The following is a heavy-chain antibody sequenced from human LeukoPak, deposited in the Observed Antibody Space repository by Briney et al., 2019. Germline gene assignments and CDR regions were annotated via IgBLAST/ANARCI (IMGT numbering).Heavy chain of an antibody. Sequence: PGGSLRLSCAASGFTFSSYDMHWVRQATGKGLEWVSAIGTAGDTYYSGSVKGRFIISGENAKSSLYLQMNSLRVGDTALYYCTRGGRDGFDIWGQGTMVTVSS. CDR3: TRGGRDGFDI. CDR1: GFTFSSYD. V-gene: IGHV3-13*01. J-gene: IGHJ3*02. CDR2: IGTAGDT. D-gene: IGHD2-15*01.